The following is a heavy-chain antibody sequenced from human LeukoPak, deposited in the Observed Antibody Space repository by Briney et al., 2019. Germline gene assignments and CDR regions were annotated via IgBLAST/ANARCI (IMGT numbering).Heavy chain of an antibody. Sequence: SVKVSCKASGGTFNSYAISWVRQAPGQGLEWMGGIIPIFGTANYAQKFQGRVTITADESTSTAYMELSSLRSEDTAVYYCARNSGLRYFREASYYYGMDVWGQGTTVTVSS. CDR1: GGTFNSYA. CDR3: ARNSGLRYFREASYYYGMDV. D-gene: IGHD3-9*01. V-gene: IGHV1-69*13. J-gene: IGHJ6*02. CDR2: IIPIFGTA.